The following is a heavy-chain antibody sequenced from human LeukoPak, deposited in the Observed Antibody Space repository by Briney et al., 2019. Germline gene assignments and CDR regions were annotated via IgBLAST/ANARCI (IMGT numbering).Heavy chain of an antibody. CDR2: ISAYNGNT. D-gene: IGHD2-2*01. V-gene: IGHV1-18*01. J-gene: IGHJ5*02. Sequence: GASVKVSCKASGYTFTSYGISWVRQAPGQGLEWMGWISAYNGNTNYAQKLQGRVTMTTDTSTSTAYMELRSLRSDDTAVYYCARAVGYCSSTSCHGWFDPWGQGTLVTVSS. CDR3: ARAVGYCSSTSCHGWFDP. CDR1: GYTFTSYG.